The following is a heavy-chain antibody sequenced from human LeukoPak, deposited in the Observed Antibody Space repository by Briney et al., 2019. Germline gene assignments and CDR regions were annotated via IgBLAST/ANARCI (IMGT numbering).Heavy chain of an antibody. D-gene: IGHD3-10*01. CDR3: VRDGIRDIPGIITIRYDY. CDR1: AFTFSVYW. Sequence: GGSLTPSCSASAFTFSVYWMTWVRHAPGKGLEWVATIKEDGSAKYYVHSVRGRFTISRDNAENSLYLQMYSEAAEDTAQYYCVRDGIRDIPGIITIRYDYWGQGGLVAVCS. V-gene: IGHV3-7*05. CDR2: IKEDGSAK. J-gene: IGHJ4*02.